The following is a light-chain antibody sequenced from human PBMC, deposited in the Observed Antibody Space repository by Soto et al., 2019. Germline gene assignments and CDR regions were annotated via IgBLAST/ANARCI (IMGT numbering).Light chain of an antibody. Sequence: QSALTQPASVSGSPGQSITISCTGSNRDVGGYDYVSWYQQHPGKAPKLMIYGVSTRPSGVSNRFSGSKSGNTASLTISGLQAEDEADYYCSAYSRGSTLLLFGGGTKVTVL. CDR3: SAYSRGSTLLL. CDR1: NRDVGGYDY. CDR2: GVS. V-gene: IGLV2-14*01. J-gene: IGLJ3*02.